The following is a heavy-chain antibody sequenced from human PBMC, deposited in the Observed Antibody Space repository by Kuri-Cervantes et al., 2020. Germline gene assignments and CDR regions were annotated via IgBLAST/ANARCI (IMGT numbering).Heavy chain of an antibody. CDR1: GFTFSSYS. J-gene: IGHJ6*02. D-gene: IGHD2-2*01. CDR2: ISSSSSYI. V-gene: IGHV3-21*01. CDR3: ARESDVVPAAILNYYYYYGMDV. Sequence: GESLKISCAASGFTFSSYSMNWVRQAPGKGLEWVSSISSSSSYIYYADSVKGRFTISRDNAKNSLYLQMNSLRAEETAVYYCARESDVVPAAILNYYYYYGMDVWGQGTTVTVSS.